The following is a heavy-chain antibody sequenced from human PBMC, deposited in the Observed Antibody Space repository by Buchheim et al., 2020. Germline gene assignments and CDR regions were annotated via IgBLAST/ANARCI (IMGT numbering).Heavy chain of an antibody. CDR1: GFTFSNYA. Sequence: VQLLESGGGLVQPGGSLRLSCAASGFTFSNYAMGWVRQAPGKGLEWVSAVSNDGGSTLYTDSVKGRFTTSSDSSKYTLFLQMHSLRAEDTAVYYCAKAILGAYYFDSWGQGT. CDR3: AKAILGAYYFDS. D-gene: IGHD1-26*01. CDR2: VSNDGGST. J-gene: IGHJ4*02. V-gene: IGHV3-23*01.